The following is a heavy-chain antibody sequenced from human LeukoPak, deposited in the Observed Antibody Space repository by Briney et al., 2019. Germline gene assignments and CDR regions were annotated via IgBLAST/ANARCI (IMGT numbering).Heavy chain of an antibody. CDR2: ISTSSIYK. Sequence: PGGSLRLSCGASGFTFSRYTMNWVRQAPGKGLEWVASISTSSIYKYYGDPVKGRFTISRDSSRNSAYLQMNSLRAEDTAVYYCARVRATDGWFDPWGQGTLVTVSS. J-gene: IGHJ5*02. D-gene: IGHD5-24*01. CDR1: GFTFSRYT. V-gene: IGHV3-21*01. CDR3: ARVRATDGWFDP.